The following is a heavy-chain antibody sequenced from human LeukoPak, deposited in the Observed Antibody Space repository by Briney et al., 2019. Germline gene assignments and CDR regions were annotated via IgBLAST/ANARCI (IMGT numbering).Heavy chain of an antibody. CDR3: AKDHYSDSSGWDY. D-gene: IGHD3-22*01. CDR1: GFTFSSYA. Sequence: GGSLRLSCAASGFTFSSYAMSWVRQAPVKGLEWVSAISGSGGSTYYADSVKGRFTISRDNSKNTLYLQMNSLRAEDTAVYYCAKDHYSDSSGWDYWGQGTLVTVSS. J-gene: IGHJ4*02. CDR2: ISGSGGST. V-gene: IGHV3-23*01.